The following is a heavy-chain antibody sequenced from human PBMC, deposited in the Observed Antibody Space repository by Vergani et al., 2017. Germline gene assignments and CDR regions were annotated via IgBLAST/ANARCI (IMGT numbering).Heavy chain of an antibody. J-gene: IGHJ4*02. V-gene: IGHV4-31*03. CDR1: GGSISSGGYY. D-gene: IGHD3-3*01. CDR2: ICYSGST. Sequence: QVQLQESGPGLVKPSQTLSLTCTVSGGSISSGGYYWSWIRQHPGKGLEWIGYICYSGSTYYNPSLKSRVTISVDTSKNQFSLKLSSVTAADTAVYYCARSDAAISLGWSGYYAAAHWGQGTLVTVSS. CDR3: ARSDAAISLGWSGYYAAAH.